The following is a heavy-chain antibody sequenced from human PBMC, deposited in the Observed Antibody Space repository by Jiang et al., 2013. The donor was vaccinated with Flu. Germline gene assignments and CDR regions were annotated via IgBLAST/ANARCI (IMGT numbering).Heavy chain of an antibody. J-gene: IGHJ4*02. CDR1: GYTFTSYG. D-gene: IGHD3-10*01. V-gene: IGHV1-18*01. Sequence: SGAEVKKPGASVKVSCKASGYTFTSYGISWVRQAPGQGLEWMGWISAYNGNTNYAQKLQGRVTMTTDTSTSTAYMELRSLRSDDTAVYYCARDRGFMVRGVIITGAVFPFDYWGQGTLVTVSS. CDR3: ARDRGFMVRGVIITGAVFPFDY. CDR2: ISAYNGNT.